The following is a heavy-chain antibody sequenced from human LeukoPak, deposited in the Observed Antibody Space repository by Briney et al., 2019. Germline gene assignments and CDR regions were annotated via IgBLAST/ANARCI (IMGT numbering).Heavy chain of an antibody. J-gene: IGHJ4*02. Sequence: GGSLRLSCAASGFTFSSYAMSWVRQAPGKGLEWVSVIYSGGSTYYADSVKGRFTISRDNSKNTLYLQMNSLRAEDTAVYYCARETRGQQLVRYFDYWGQGTLVTVSS. V-gene: IGHV3-53*01. CDR2: IYSGGST. D-gene: IGHD6-13*01. CDR3: ARETRGQQLVRYFDY. CDR1: GFTFSSYA.